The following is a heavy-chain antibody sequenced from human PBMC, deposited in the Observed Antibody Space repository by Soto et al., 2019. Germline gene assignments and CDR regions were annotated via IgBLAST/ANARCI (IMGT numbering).Heavy chain of an antibody. Sequence: GGSRRLACAASGCPLKNYWMIWVRQSAGKGLVWIARITDDSSRTTYADSVKGRFTVSRDNSKNTLDMEMNSLGVEDTAVYFCARDAEHYDTSSGVYWGRGT. J-gene: IGHJ4*02. CDR3: ARDAEHYDTSSGVY. D-gene: IGHD3-22*01. V-gene: IGHV3-74*01. CDR2: ITDDSSRT. CDR1: GCPLKNYW.